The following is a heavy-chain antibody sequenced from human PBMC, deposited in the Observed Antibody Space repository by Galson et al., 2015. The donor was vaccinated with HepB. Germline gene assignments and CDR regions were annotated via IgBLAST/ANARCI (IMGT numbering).Heavy chain of an antibody. V-gene: IGHV3-23*01. D-gene: IGHD3-22*01. CDR1: RFTFDNYG. CDR2: ISHSGRRT. Sequence: SLRLYCAASRFTFDNYGMSWVRQAPREGLEWVSSISHSGRRTYYTDAVKVRFTISRDNSRDTLYLQMDSLRVEDTAVYFCAKDPHYFESSGTYFTPHYFDYWGQGTPVTVSS. CDR3: AKDPHYFESSGTYFTPHYFDY. J-gene: IGHJ4*02.